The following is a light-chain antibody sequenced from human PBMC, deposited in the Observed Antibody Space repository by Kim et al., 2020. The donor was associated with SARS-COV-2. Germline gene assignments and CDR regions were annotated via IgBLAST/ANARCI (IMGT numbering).Light chain of an antibody. Sequence: QYALTQPASVSGSPGQSITISCTGTSSDVGGYNYVSWYQQHPGKAPKLMIYDVSNRPSGVSNRFSGSKSGNTASLTISGLQAEDEADYYCSSYTSSSTLGVVFGGGTQLTVL. J-gene: IGLJ2*01. V-gene: IGLV2-14*03. CDR3: SSYTSSSTLGVV. CDR2: DVS. CDR1: SSDVGGYNY.